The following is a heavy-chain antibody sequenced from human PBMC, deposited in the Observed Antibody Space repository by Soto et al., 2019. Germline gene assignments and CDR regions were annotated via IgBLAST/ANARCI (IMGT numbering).Heavy chain of an antibody. D-gene: IGHD2-2*01. CDR2: IYSGGST. J-gene: IGHJ5*02. V-gene: IGHV3-53*01. Sequence: EVQLVESGGGLIQPGGSLRLSCAASGFTVSSNYMSWVRQAPGKGLEWVSIIYSGGSTYYADSVKGRFTISRDNSKNTXYLQMNSLRAEDTAVYYCARGYCISSSCYAAWLDPWGQGTLVTVSS. CDR1: GFTVSSNY. CDR3: ARGYCISSSCYAAWLDP.